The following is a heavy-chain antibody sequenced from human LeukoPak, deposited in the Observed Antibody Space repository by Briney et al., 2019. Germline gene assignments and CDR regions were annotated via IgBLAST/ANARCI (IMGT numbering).Heavy chain of an antibody. Sequence: SETLSLTCTVSGGSISSYYWSWIRQPPGKGLEWIGYIYYSGSTNYNPSLKSRVTISVDTSKNQFSLKLSSVTAADTAVYYCARGVSYYYDSSGYYLLPYYFDYWGQGTLVTVSS. CDR3: ARGVSYYYDSSGYYLLPYYFDY. J-gene: IGHJ4*02. CDR2: IYYSGST. CDR1: GGSISSYY. V-gene: IGHV4-59*01. D-gene: IGHD3-22*01.